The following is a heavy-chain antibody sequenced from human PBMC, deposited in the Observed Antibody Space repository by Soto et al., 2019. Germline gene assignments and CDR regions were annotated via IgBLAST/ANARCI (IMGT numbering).Heavy chain of an antibody. J-gene: IGHJ6*02. V-gene: IGHV4-30-4*01. CDR3: ARGVDFEGFSPYGMDV. Sequence: TLSLTFTVSGASINTGHFYWTWIRQPRGKGLEWIGYIYYSGTTYYNPSLKSRVSLSLDTSKNHFSLRLTSVTAADTAVYYCARGVDFEGFSPYGMDVWGQGTTVTVSS. CDR1: GASINTGHFY. CDR2: IYYSGTT. D-gene: IGHD3-3*01.